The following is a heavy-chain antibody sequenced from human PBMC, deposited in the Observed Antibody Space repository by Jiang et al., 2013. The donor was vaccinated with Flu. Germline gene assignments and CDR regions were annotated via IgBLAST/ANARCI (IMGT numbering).Heavy chain of an antibody. CDR2: IYYSGST. J-gene: IGHJ4*02. D-gene: IGHD3-22*01. CDR1: GGSISSGDYY. CDR3: ASLSDYYDSSGYYWDY. Sequence: SLTCTVSGGSISSGDYYWSWIRQPPGKGLEWIGYIYYSGSTYYNPSLKSRVTISVDTSKNQFSLKLSSVTAADTAVYYCASLSDYYDSSGYYWDYWGQGTLVTVSS. V-gene: IGHV4-30-4*01.